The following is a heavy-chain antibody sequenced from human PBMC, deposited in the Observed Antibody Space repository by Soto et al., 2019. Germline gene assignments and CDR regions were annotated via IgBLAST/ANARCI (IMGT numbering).Heavy chain of an antibody. CDR1: GGSVRAPDW. CDR3: ARVRQGCSANNCYFGT. CDR2: VHISGHS. Sequence: SETLSLTCTLSGGSVRAPDWWNWVRQSPDKGLEWIAEVHISGHSNYNPSLRSRVSVSIDSSKNQFYLNLNSVTAADTAIYYCARVRQGCSANNCYFGTWGQGTQFTVSS. V-gene: IGHV4-4*02. D-gene: IGHD1-1*01. J-gene: IGHJ5*01.